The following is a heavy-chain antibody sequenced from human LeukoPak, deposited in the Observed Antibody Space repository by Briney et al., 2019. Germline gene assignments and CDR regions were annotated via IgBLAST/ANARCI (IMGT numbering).Heavy chain of an antibody. J-gene: IGHJ5*02. CDR1: GYIFGNYW. CDR2: IYPGDSGT. D-gene: IGHD5-12*01. CDR3: ARRRGYSGYDFWFDP. V-gene: IGHV5-51*07. Sequence: GESLKISCKGSGYIFGNYWICWVHQMPGKGLEWMGIIYPGDSGTKYSPSFQGQVTISADKSINTAYLQWSSLQASDTAMYYCARRRGYSGYDFWFDPWGQGTLVTVSS.